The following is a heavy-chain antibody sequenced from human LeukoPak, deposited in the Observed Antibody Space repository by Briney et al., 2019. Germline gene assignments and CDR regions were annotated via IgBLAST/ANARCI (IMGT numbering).Heavy chain of an antibody. CDR3: ARAPTYVDDAFDI. V-gene: IGHV1-8*01. J-gene: IGHJ3*02. CDR1: GCTFTSYD. Sequence: ASVKVSCKASGCTFTSYDINWVRQATGQGLEWMGWMNPNSGNTGYAQKFQGRVTMTRNTSISTAYMELSSLRSEDTAVYYCARAPTYVDDAFDIWGQGTMVTVSS. D-gene: IGHD3-16*01. CDR2: MNPNSGNT.